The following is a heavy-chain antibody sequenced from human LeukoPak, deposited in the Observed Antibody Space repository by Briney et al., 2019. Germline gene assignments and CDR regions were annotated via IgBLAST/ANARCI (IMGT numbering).Heavy chain of an antibody. CDR1: GFTFSSYA. CDR3: AKVSSGYSAFDI. Sequence: GGSLRLSCAASGFTFSSYAMSWVRQAPGKGLEWVSAIRGSGGSTYYADSVKGRFTISRDNSKNTLYLQMNSLRAEDTAVYYCAKVSSGYSAFDIWGQGTMVTVSS. J-gene: IGHJ3*02. CDR2: IRGSGGST. V-gene: IGHV3-23*01. D-gene: IGHD3-22*01.